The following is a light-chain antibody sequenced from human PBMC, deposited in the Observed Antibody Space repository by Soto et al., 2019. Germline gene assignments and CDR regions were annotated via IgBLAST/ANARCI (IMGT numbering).Light chain of an antibody. J-gene: IGKJ1*01. CDR1: QSVSTSS. Sequence: IVLTHSPSTLSFSPWSRSTLSFRSSQSVSTSSLAWYQQKGGQAPRLLIHGASSRATGIPDRFSGSGSGTDFTLTISRLEPEDFAVYYCQQYGSSPRTFGQGTKVDI. CDR3: QQYGSSPRT. V-gene: IGKV3-20*01. CDR2: GAS.